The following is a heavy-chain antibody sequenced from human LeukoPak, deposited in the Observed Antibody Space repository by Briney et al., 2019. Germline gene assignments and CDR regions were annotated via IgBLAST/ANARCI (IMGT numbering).Heavy chain of an antibody. D-gene: IGHD1-26*01. CDR1: GGSISSSSYY. CDR3: ARHKWELLTFSDY. Sequence: PSETLSLTCTVSGGSISSSSYYWGWIRQPPGKGLEWIGSIYYSGSTYYNPSLKSRVTISVDTSKNQFSLKLSSVTAADTAVYYCARHKWELLTFSDYWGQGTQVTVSS. J-gene: IGHJ4*02. CDR2: IYYSGST. V-gene: IGHV4-39*01.